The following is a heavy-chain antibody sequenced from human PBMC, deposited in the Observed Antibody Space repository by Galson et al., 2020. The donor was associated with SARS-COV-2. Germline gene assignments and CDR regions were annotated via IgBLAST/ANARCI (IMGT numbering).Heavy chain of an antibody. V-gene: IGHV3-30*15. CDR1: GFTFSNYA. D-gene: IGHD7-27*01. J-gene: IGHJ4*02. Sequence: GGSLRLSCAASGFTFSNYAMHWVRQAPGEGLEWVAVISFDGDNKDFADSVKGRFSISRDNSKNTLYLQMSSLRAEDTAVYYCARVFAPDAHLGISYWGQGTLVTVSS. CDR3: ARVFAPDAHLGISY. CDR2: ISFDGDNK.